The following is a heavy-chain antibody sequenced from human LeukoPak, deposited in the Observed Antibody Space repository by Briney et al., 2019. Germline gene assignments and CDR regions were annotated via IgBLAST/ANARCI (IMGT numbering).Heavy chain of an antibody. CDR1: GFTFTSYS. V-gene: IGHV3-23*01. Sequence: GGSLRLSCAASGFTFTSYSMNWVRQAPGKGLEWVSTISGGGGSTYYADSVKGRFTISRDNSKNTLYLQMNSLRAEDTAVYYCARETVPTTFDYWGQGTLVTVSS. CDR2: ISGGGGST. D-gene: IGHD1-1*01. J-gene: IGHJ4*02. CDR3: ARETVPTTFDY.